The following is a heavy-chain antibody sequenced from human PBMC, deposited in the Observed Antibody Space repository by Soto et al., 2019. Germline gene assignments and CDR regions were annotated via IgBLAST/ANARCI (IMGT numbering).Heavy chain of an antibody. J-gene: IGHJ6*02. CDR3: ANLWGDGYNLGQDYNGMDV. D-gene: IGHD5-12*01. Sequence: QVQMVESGGGVVQPGRSLRLSCAASGFSFENYGMHWVRQAPGRGLEWVSIIWYDGSLQYYAAAVKGRFTNSRDNSKNTLYLEMNSLRAEDTAVYYCANLWGDGYNLGQDYNGMDVWGQGTTVIVSS. CDR2: IWYDGSLQ. V-gene: IGHV3-33*06. CDR1: GFSFENYG.